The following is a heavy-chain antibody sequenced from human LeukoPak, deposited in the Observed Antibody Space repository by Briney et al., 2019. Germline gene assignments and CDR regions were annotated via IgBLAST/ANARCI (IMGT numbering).Heavy chain of an antibody. J-gene: IGHJ4*02. CDR3: VGLRRKSDRGGYYYFYNY. D-gene: IGHD3-22*01. V-gene: IGHV3-21*01. Sequence: KPGGSLRLSCAASGFTFSDYSINWVRQAPGKGLEWVSSINPTSTSIYYADAVKGLFTISRDNAKSSLYLLMNSLRAEDTARYYCVGLRRKSDRGGYYYFYNYWGQGIQVTVSS. CDR1: GFTFSDYS. CDR2: INPTSTSI.